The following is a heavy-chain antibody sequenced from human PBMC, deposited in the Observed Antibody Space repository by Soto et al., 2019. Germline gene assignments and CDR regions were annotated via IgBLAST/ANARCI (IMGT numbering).Heavy chain of an antibody. J-gene: IGHJ6*02. Sequence: VGSLRLSCAASGFTFSGYYMSWIRQAPGKGLEWVSYISSSSSYTNYADSVKGRFTISRDNAKNSLYLQMNSLRAEDTAVYYCARDGYGSGSYFLNYYYYYGMDVWGQGTTVTVSS. CDR3: ARDGYGSGSYFLNYYYYYGMDV. D-gene: IGHD3-10*01. V-gene: IGHV3-11*06. CDR2: ISSSSSYT. CDR1: GFTFSGYY.